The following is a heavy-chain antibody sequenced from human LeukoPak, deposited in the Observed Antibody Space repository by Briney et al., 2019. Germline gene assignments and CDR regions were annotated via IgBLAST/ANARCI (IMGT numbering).Heavy chain of an antibody. Sequence: PSETLSLTCAVYGGSFSGYYWSWIRQPPGKGLEWIGEINHSGSTNYNPSLKSRVTISVDTSKNQFSLKLSSVIAADTAVYYCARSRDGYNHYYYYYMDVWGKGTTVTVSS. CDR1: GGSFSGYY. V-gene: IGHV4-34*01. J-gene: IGHJ6*03. CDR2: INHSGST. D-gene: IGHD5-24*01. CDR3: ARSRDGYNHYYYYYMDV.